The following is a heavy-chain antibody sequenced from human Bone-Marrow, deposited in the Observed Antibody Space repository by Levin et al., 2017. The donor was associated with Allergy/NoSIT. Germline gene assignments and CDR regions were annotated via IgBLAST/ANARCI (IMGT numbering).Heavy chain of an antibody. CDR3: ARDAVQWLVRGYFQH. Sequence: GGSLRLSCAASGFTFSSYGMHWVRQAPGKGLEWVAVIWYDGSNKYYADSVKGRFTISRDNSKNTLYLQMNSLRAEDTAVYYCARDAVQWLVRGYFQHWGQGTLVTVSS. D-gene: IGHD6-19*01. V-gene: IGHV3-33*01. CDR1: GFTFSSYG. CDR2: IWYDGSNK. J-gene: IGHJ1*01.